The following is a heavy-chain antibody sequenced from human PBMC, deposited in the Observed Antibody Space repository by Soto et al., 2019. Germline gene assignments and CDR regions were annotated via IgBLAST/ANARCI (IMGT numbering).Heavy chain of an antibody. D-gene: IGHD5-18*01. CDR3: MIEYDGYPKY. J-gene: IGHJ4*02. CDR2: MYTTGST. V-gene: IGHV4-4*07. CDR1: GGSLSSFY. Sequence: SETLSLTCTVSGGSLSSFYWSWIRQPAGKGLEWIGRMYTTGSTNYNPSLKSRVTMSVDTSKNHFSLTLTSVTAADTAVYYCMIEYDGYPKYWGQGTLVTFSS.